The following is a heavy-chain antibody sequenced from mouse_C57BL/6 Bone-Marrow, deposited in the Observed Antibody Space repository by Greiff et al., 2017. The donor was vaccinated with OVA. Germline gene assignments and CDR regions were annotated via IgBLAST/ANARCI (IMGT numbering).Heavy chain of an antibody. D-gene: IGHD2-1*01. V-gene: IGHV1-69*01. J-gene: IGHJ4*01. CDR3: AREKVGSLLPAMDY. Sequence: QVQLQQPGAELVMPGASVKLSCKASGYTFTSYWMHWVKQRPGQGLEWIGEIDPSDSYTNYNQKFKGKSTLTVDKSSSTAYMQLSILTSEDSAVYYCAREKVGSLLPAMDYWGQGTSVTVSS. CDR1: GYTFTSYW. CDR2: IDPSDSYT.